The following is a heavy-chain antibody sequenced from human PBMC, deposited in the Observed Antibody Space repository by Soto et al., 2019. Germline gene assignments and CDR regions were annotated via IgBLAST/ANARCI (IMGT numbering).Heavy chain of an antibody. CDR1: GFTFDDYA. CDR3: AKDSDSSGCCGMDG. D-gene: IGHD6-19*01. V-gene: IGHV3-9*01. CDR2: ISWNSGSI. J-gene: IGHJ6*02. Sequence: LRLSCAASGFTFDDYAMHWVRQAPGKGLEWVSGISWNSGSIGYADSVKGRFTISRDNAKNSLYLQMNSLRAEDTALYYCAKDSDSSGCCGMDGWGQGTTVTVAS.